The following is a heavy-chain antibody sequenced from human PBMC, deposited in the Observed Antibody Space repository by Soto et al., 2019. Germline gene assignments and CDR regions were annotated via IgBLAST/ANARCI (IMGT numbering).Heavy chain of an antibody. Sequence: LRLSCAASGFTFSSYAMSWVRQAPGKGLEWVSAISGSGGSTYYADSVKGRFTISRDNSKNTLYLQMNSLRAEDTAVYYCANTYWPTYYYDSSGYAVDYWGQGTLVTVSS. D-gene: IGHD3-22*01. J-gene: IGHJ4*02. CDR1: GFTFSSYA. V-gene: IGHV3-23*01. CDR2: ISGSGGST. CDR3: ANTYWPTYYYDSSGYAVDY.